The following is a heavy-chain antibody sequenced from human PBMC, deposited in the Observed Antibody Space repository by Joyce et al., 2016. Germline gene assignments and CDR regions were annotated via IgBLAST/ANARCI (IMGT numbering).Heavy chain of an antibody. J-gene: IGHJ4*02. CDR1: GFILSTWW. D-gene: IGHD1-7*01. Sequence: EEQLVASGGGLVQPGGSLRLSCSASGFILSTWWMTGVRQAPGKGLEWVANIKQDGSEKYYVDSVKGRFTISRDNAKNSVYLQMNSLRVDDTAVYYCAREKGLNLWGQGTLVTVSS. V-gene: IGHV3-7*01. CDR2: IKQDGSEK. CDR3: AREKGLNL.